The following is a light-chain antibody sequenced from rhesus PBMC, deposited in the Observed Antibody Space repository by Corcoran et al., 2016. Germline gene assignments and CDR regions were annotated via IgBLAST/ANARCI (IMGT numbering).Light chain of an antibody. CDR2: YVS. J-gene: IGKJ3*01. Sequence: DTQMTQSPSSLSASVGDRVTITCRASQGINNYLSWYQQKPGKAPKPLIYYVSSWETGVPSRFRGSRSGTDYTLTISSLQPEDIETYYCQQYNNFPFTFGPGTKLDIK. CDR1: QGINNY. CDR3: QQYNNFPFT. V-gene: IGKV1-66*01.